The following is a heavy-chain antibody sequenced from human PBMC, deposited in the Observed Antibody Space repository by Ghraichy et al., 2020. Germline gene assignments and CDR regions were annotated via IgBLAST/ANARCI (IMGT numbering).Heavy chain of an antibody. J-gene: IGHJ5*02. D-gene: IGHD2-15*01. Sequence: SEPLSLTCTVSGGSVSSDDYYWSWIRQPPGKGLEWIGYIYYIGSTNYNPSLKSRVTMSLDSSKNQFSLKLSSVTAADTAVYYCARTGYCSGGTCFWGWFDPWGQGTLVTVSS. CDR2: IYYIGST. V-gene: IGHV4-61*08. CDR3: ARTGYCSGGTCFWGWFDP. CDR1: GGSVSSDDYY.